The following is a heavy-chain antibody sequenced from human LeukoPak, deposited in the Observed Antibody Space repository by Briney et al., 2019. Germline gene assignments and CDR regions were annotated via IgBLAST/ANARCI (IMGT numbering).Heavy chain of an antibody. CDR2: INPDGTTT. J-gene: IGHJ4*02. CDR1: GFTFSTYW. CDR3: ARVSIGWYSFDY. D-gene: IGHD6-19*01. Sequence: GGSLRLSCAASGFTFSTYWMHWVRQAPGKGLVWVSRINPDGTTTSYADSVKGRFTVSRDNAKDTVYLQMNSLRAEDTAVYYCARVSIGWYSFDYWGQGTLVTVSS. V-gene: IGHV3-74*01.